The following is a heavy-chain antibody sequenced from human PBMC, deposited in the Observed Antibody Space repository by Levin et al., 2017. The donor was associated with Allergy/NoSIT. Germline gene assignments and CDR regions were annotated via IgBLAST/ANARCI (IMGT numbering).Heavy chain of an antibody. CDR1: GFPFRTYG. CDR3: AKPLVGITRGFDY. J-gene: IGHJ4*02. V-gene: IGHV3-23*01. Sequence: PGGSLRLSCAASGFPFRTYGMNWVRQAPGKGLEWVSAISDGGATYYADSVKGRVTISRDNSKNTLYLQMNSLRADDTAVYYCAKPLVGITRGFDYWGQGTLLTVSS. D-gene: IGHD2-21*01. CDR2: ISDGGAT.